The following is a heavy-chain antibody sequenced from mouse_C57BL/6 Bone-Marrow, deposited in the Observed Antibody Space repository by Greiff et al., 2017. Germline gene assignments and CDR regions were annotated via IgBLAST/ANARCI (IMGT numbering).Heavy chain of an antibody. CDR2: IWGGGST. V-gene: IGHV2-9*01. J-gene: IGHJ3*01. CDR3: AILGDYYGSSPWFAY. D-gene: IGHD1-1*01. Sequence: VKLMESGPGLVAPSQSLSITCTVSGFSLTSYGVDWVRQPPGKGLEWLGVIWGGGSTNYNSAPMSRLSISKDNSKSHVFLKMNSLQTDDTAMYYCAILGDYYGSSPWFAYWGQGTLVTVSA. CDR1: GFSLTSYG.